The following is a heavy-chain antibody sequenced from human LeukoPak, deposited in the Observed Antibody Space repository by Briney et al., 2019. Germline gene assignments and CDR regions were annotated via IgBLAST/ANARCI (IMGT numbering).Heavy chain of an antibody. V-gene: IGHV1-2*06. CDR3: ASKVAAAGTTDYYGMDV. CDR2: INPNSGGT. J-gene: IGHJ6*02. CDR1: GYTFTGYY. Sequence: ASVKVSCKASGYTFTGYYMHWVRQAPGQGLEWMGRINPNSGGTNYAQKFQGRVTMTRDTSISTAYMELSRLRSDDTAVYYCASKVAAAGTTDYYGMDVWGQGTTVTVSS. D-gene: IGHD6-13*01.